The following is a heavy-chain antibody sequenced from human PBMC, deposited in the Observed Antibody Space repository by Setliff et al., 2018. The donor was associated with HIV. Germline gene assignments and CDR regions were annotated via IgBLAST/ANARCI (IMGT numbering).Heavy chain of an antibody. Sequence: SVKVSCKASGGIFSRFAFSWVRQAPGQGLEWMGGIIPIFGTPNYAQKFQGRVTITTDESTNTVYMELYSLTTEDTAIYYCASSAGAVPTTAPYGDYYYYFYMDVWGKGTTVTVSS. V-gene: IGHV1-69*05. J-gene: IGHJ6*03. CDR2: IIPIFGTP. D-gene: IGHD1-1*01. CDR3: ASSAGAVPTTAPYGDYYYYFYMDV. CDR1: GGIFSRFA.